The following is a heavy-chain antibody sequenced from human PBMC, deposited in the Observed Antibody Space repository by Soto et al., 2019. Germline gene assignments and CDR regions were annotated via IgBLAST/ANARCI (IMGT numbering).Heavy chain of an antibody. J-gene: IGHJ4*02. V-gene: IGHV1-18*01. CDR1: GYTFTSNG. CDR2: ISANSGNT. CDR3: ARDRNHGLDN. D-gene: IGHD1-1*01. Sequence: QVQLVQSGAEVKKPGATLNVSCKASGYTFTSNGISWVRQAPGQGLEWMGWISANSGNTNYAETLQGRVTMTTETSTTTAYMELRSLRSDDTAVYYCARDRNHGLDNWGQGTLVTVSS.